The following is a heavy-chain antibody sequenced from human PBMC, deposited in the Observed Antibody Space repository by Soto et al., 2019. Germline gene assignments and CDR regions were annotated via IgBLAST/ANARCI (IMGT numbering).Heavy chain of an antibody. CDR3: AREVASPGAWYFDL. V-gene: IGHV4-59*01. J-gene: IGHJ2*01. CDR2: IYYRGST. Sequence: SETLALTCNVSGGSISNYYWNWIRRPPGKGLEWIGYIYYRGSTKYNPSLKSRGTISADKSRNQFSLKLTSVTAADTAVYYCAREVASPGAWYFDLWGRGTLVTVSS. D-gene: IGHD5-12*01. CDR1: GGSISNYY.